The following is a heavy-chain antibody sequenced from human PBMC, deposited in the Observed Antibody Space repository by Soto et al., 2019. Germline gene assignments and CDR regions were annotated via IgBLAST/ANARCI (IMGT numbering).Heavy chain of an antibody. CDR3: ARQRTSVVTPAYFDV. D-gene: IGHD2-21*02. J-gene: IGHJ4*02. CDR2: IYYSGST. Sequence: TETLSLTCTVTGDSISSRSYYWGWIRQPPGKGLEWIGSIYYSGSTYNNPSLRSRVSMSIDTSKDQFSLKLKSVTAADTALYFCARQRTSVVTPAYFDVWGPGPLVTVFS. V-gene: IGHV4-39*01. CDR1: GDSISSRSYY.